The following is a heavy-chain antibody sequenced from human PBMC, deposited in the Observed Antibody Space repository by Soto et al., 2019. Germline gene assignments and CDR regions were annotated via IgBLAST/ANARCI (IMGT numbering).Heavy chain of an antibody. CDR2: ISGSGGST. D-gene: IGHD3-3*01. J-gene: IGHJ4*02. CDR3: AKPPNYDFWSGYYTHDY. Sequence: EVQLLESGGGLVRPGGSLSLPCPASGFPFSSYAMSWVRQPPGKGLEGFSAISGSGGSTYYADSVKGRFTISRDNAKNTLYLQMNSLRAEDTAVYYCAKPPNYDFWSGYYTHDYWGQGTLVTVSS. CDR1: GFPFSSYA. V-gene: IGHV3-23*01.